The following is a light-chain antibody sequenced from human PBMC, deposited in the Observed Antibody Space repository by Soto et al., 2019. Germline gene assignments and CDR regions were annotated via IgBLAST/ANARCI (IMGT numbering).Light chain of an antibody. V-gene: IGLV2-14*03. CDR1: SSDVGRYDY. J-gene: IGLJ1*01. CDR3: TSYISSSTLGV. CDR2: DVR. Sequence: QSVLTQPASVSWSPGQSITISCTGTSSDVGRYDYVSWYQQHPGKAPKLLIYDVRSRPSGVSNRFSGSKSGNAASLTISGLQAEDEADYFCTSYISSSTLGVFGTGTKVTVL.